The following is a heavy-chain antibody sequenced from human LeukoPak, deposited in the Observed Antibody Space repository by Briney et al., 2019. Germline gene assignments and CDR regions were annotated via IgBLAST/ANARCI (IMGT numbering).Heavy chain of an antibody. CDR3: ARDTRYSSSSAEYYFDY. CDR2: INTDGSST. V-gene: IGHV3-74*01. Sequence: GGSLRLSCAASGFTFSSYWMHWVRQAPGKGLVWVSRINTDGSSTSYADSVKGRFTISRDNAKNTLYLQMNSLRAEDTAVYYCARDTRYSSSSAEYYFDYWGQGTLVTVSS. D-gene: IGHD6-6*01. J-gene: IGHJ4*02. CDR1: GFTFSSYW.